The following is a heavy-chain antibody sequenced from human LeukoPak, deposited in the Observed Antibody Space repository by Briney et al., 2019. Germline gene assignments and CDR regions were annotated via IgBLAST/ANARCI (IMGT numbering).Heavy chain of an antibody. CDR3: TRGGPNSSGFAGDGFDI. D-gene: IGHD6-19*01. CDR2: IYYSGST. CDR1: SGSISSYY. J-gene: IGHJ3*02. Sequence: PSETLSLTCTVSSGSISSYYWTWIRQPPGKGLEWIGYIYYSGSTNYNPSLKSRVTILVDMSRNQFSLRLTSVTDVDTAVYFCTRGGPNSSGFAGDGFDIWGRGTMVTVSS. V-gene: IGHV4-59*01.